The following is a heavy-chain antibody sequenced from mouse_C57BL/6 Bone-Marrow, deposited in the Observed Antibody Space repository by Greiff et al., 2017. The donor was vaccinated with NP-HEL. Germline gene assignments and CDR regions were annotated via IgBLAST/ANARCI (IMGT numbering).Heavy chain of an antibody. CDR1: GFTFSSYG. CDR2: ISSGGSYT. Sequence: EVMLVESGGDLVKPGGSLKLSCAASGFTFSSYGMSWVPQTPDKRLEWVATISSGGSYTYYPDSVKGRFTISRDNAKNTLYLQMSSLKSEDTAMYYCARSSIYYAMDYWGQGTSVTVSS. D-gene: IGHD2-10*02. CDR3: ARSSIYYAMDY. V-gene: IGHV5-6*01. J-gene: IGHJ4*01.